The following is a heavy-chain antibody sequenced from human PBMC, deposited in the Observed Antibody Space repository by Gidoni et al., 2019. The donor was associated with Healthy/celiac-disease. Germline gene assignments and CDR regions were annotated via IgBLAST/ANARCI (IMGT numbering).Heavy chain of an antibody. CDR3: ARDPRTIVVVVAATGDDAFDI. CDR2: INAGNGNT. Sequence: QVQLVQSGAEVKKPGASVKVSCKASGYTFTSYAMHWVRQAPGQRLEWMGWINAGNGNTKYSQKFQGRVTITRDTSASTAYMELSSLRSEDTAVYYCARDPRTIVVVVAATGDDAFDIWGQGTMVTVSS. J-gene: IGHJ3*02. CDR1: GYTFTSYA. V-gene: IGHV1-3*01. D-gene: IGHD2-15*01.